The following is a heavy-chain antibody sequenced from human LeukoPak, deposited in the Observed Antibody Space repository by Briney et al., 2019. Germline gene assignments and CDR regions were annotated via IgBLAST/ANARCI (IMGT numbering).Heavy chain of an antibody. V-gene: IGHV4-38-2*02. J-gene: IGHJ4*02. CDR3: ARDAPGFWSGYFSDY. D-gene: IGHD3-3*01. CDR2: IYHSGST. Sequence: SETLSLTCTVSGYSISSGYYWGWIRQPPGKGLEWIGSIYHSGSTYYNPSLKSRVTISVDTSKNQFSLKLSSVTAADTAVYYCARDAPGFWSGYFSDYWGQGTLVTVSS. CDR1: GYSISSGYY.